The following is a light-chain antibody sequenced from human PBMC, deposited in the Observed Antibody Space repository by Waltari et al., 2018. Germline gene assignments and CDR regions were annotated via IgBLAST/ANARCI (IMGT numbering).Light chain of an antibody. CDR1: HYIANF. Sequence: DVLVTQSPSSLSASVGDRVTITCRASHYIANFLNWYQHMPGKAPRLLIHDASTLPPGVPPRFSGSTSGTDFILTIDNLHPEDFATYYCQQTYKSPPTFGPGTKVDV. V-gene: IGKV1-39*01. CDR3: QQTYKSPPT. CDR2: DAS. J-gene: IGKJ3*01.